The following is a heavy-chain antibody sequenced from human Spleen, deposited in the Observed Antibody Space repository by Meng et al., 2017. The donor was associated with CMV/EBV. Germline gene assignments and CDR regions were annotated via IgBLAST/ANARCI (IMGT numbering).Heavy chain of an antibody. CDR2: IYHSGST. Sequence: SETLSLTCTVSGGSISSSNWWSWVRQPPGKGLEWIGEIYHSGSTNYNPSLKSRVTISVDKSKNQFSLKLSSVTAADTAVYYCARRCYYDSSGCSDAFDIWGQGTMVTVSS. V-gene: IGHV4-4*02. CDR1: GGSISSSNW. J-gene: IGHJ3*02. CDR3: ARRCYYDSSGCSDAFDI. D-gene: IGHD3-22*01.